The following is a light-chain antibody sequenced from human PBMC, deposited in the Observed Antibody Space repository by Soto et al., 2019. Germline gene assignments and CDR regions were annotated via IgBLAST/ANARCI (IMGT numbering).Light chain of an antibody. CDR1: QSVNKY. Sequence: DIQMTQSPSSLSASVGDRVTISCRASQSVNKYLNWYQQKPGNVPTLLIYAATTLQGGVPSRFNGSGFGTDFTVTISKLQPEDFATYYCQQSFSTPLSFGGGTKVEIK. CDR2: AAT. J-gene: IGKJ4*01. V-gene: IGKV1-39*01. CDR3: QQSFSTPLS.